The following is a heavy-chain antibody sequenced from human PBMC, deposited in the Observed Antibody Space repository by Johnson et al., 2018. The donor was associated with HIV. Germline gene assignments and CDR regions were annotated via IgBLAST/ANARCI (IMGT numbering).Heavy chain of an antibody. J-gene: IGHJ3*02. V-gene: IGHV3-33*01. CDR1: GFTFSSYG. D-gene: IGHD6-6*01. CDR2: IWYDGSNK. Sequence: VQLVESGGGVVQPGRSLRLSCAASGFTFSSYGMHWVRQAPGKGLEWVAVIWYDGSNKYYADSVKGRFTISRDNSNNTLYLQMNSLRAEDTAVYYCASIAARRVSAFDIWGQGTMVTVSS. CDR3: ASIAARRVSAFDI.